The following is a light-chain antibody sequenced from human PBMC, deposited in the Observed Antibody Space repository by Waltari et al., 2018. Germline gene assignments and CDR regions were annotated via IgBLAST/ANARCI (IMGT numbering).Light chain of an antibody. CDR2: RAS. CDR3: QQHDTLPAT. V-gene: IGKV3-20*01. Sequence: EIVLTQSPGTASLSPGDRVTLSCRASQSVGSSSLGWYQQQPGQAPRLVIYRASRRATGIPYRFSYSGSGADFSLTISRMRPEDFAVYYCQQHDTLPATFGQGTKVEIK. J-gene: IGKJ1*01. CDR1: QSVGSSS.